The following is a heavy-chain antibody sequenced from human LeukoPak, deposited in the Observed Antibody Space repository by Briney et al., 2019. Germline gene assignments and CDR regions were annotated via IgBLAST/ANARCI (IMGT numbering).Heavy chain of an antibody. V-gene: IGHV3-74*01. CDR1: GFTFSSYW. CDR3: ARDFLHLGG. CDR2: IKTDGSNT. D-gene: IGHD3-16*01. J-gene: IGHJ3*01. Sequence: GGSLRLSCAASGFTFSSYWMHWVRQAPGKGLVWVSRIKTDGSNTNYADSVKGRFTISRDSAKNTLYLQMSSLRADDTAVYYCARDFLHLGGWGQGTMVTVSS.